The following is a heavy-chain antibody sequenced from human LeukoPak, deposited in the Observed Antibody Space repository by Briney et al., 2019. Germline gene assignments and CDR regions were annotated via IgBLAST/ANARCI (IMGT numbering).Heavy chain of an antibody. J-gene: IGHJ4*02. Sequence: SVKVSCKASGGTFSSYAISWVRQAPGQGLEWVGRIIPILGIANYAQKFQGRVTITADKSTSTAYMELSSLRSEDTAVYYCARADTYYYDSSGLYYFDYWGQGTLVTVSS. D-gene: IGHD3-22*01. CDR3: ARADTYYYDSSGLYYFDY. V-gene: IGHV1-69*04. CDR2: IIPILGIA. CDR1: GGTFSSYA.